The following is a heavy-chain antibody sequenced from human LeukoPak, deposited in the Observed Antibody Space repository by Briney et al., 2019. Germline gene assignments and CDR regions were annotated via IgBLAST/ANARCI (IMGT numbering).Heavy chain of an antibody. CDR1: GGSISRYY. V-gene: IGHV4-59*01. CDR3: ARDLDSSGWYVFDY. D-gene: IGHD6-19*01. J-gene: IGHJ4*02. Sequence: SETLSLTCTVSGGSISRYYWSWIRQPPGKGLEWIGYIYYSGSTNYNPSLKSRVTISVDTSKNQFPLKLSSVTAADTAVYYCARDLDSSGWYVFDYWGQGNLVTVSS. CDR2: IYYSGST.